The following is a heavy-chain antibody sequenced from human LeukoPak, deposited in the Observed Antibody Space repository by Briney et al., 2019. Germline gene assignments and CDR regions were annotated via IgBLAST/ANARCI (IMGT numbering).Heavy chain of an antibody. V-gene: IGHV1-18*01. J-gene: IGHJ3*02. CDR3: ARGSYGEVAFDI. CDR1: GYPFTSFG. D-gene: IGHD4-17*01. CDR2: ISGYKGDT. Sequence: ASVKVSCKASGYPFTSFGISWVRQAPGQGLEWMGCISGYKGDTIYAQKVQGRVTMTTDRSTSTTHMELRSLRPDDTAVYYCARGSYGEVAFDIWGQGTMVTVSS.